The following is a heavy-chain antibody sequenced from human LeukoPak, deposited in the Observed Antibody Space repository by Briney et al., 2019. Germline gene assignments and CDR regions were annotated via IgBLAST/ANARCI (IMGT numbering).Heavy chain of an antibody. CDR3: ARGVYGSGSYYNIPHYYYYYYMDA. V-gene: IGHV1-8*03. CDR1: GYTFTSYD. CDR2: MNPNSGNT. Sequence: GASVKVSCKASGYTFTSYDINWVRQATGQGLEWMGWMNPNSGNTGYAQKVQGRVTITRNTSISTAYMELSSLRSEDTAVYYCARGVYGSGSYYNIPHYYYYYYMDAWGKGTTVTISS. J-gene: IGHJ6*03. D-gene: IGHD3-10*01.